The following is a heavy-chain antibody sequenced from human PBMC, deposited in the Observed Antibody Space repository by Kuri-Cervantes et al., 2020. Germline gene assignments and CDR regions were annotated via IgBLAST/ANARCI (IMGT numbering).Heavy chain of an antibody. V-gene: IGHV4-61*02. J-gene: IGHJ6*02. CDR2: IYTSGST. CDR3: ASDYWGAYWGSYYSAYYYYGMDV. CDR1: GGSISSGSYY. Sequence: SETLSLTCIVSGGSISSGSYYWSWIRQPAGKGLEWFGRIYTSGSTNYNPSLKSRVTISVDTAKNQFSLKLGSVTAADTAVYYCASDYWGAYWGSYYSAYYYYGMDVWGQGTTVTVSS. D-gene: IGHD1-26*01.